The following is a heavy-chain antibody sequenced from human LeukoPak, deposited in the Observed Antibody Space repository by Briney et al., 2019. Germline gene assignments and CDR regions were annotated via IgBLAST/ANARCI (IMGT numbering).Heavy chain of an antibody. CDR1: GVSNSSGHW. CDR3: ARGVKHYYDSSGYFDY. Sequence: SGTLSLTCAVSGVSNSSGHWWSWVRQPPGKGLEWIGEIYHSGSTNYNPSLKSRVTISVDKSKNQFSLKLSSVTAADTAVYYCARGVKHYYDSSGYFDYWGQGTLVTVSS. V-gene: IGHV4-4*02. J-gene: IGHJ4*02. D-gene: IGHD3-22*01. CDR2: IYHSGST.